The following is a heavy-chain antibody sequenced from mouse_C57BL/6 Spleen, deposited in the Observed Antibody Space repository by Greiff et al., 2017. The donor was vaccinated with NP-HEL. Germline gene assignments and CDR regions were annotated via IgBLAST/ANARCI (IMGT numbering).Heavy chain of an antibody. CDR1: GYAFTNYL. J-gene: IGHJ4*01. Sequence: QVQLQQSGAELVRPGTSVKVSCKASGYAFTNYLIEWVKQRPGQGLEWIGVINPGSGGTNYNEKFKGKATLTADKSSSTAYMQLSSLTSEDTAVYYCARRDNDGGYAMDYWGQGTSVTVSS. V-gene: IGHV1-54*01. CDR3: ARRDNDGGYAMDY. D-gene: IGHD2-4*01. CDR2: INPGSGGT.